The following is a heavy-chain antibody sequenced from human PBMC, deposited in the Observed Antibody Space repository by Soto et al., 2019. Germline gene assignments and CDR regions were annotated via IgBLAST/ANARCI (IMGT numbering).Heavy chain of an antibody. CDR2: INAGNGNT. CDR3: ARDVQADY. CDR1: GFTFTSYA. V-gene: IGHV1-3*01. Sequence: QVQLVQSGAEVKKPGASVKVSCKASGFTFTSYAMRWVRQAPGQRLEGIGWINAGNGNTKDSPKFQGRVTITRDTSASTAYMELSCRRAEGTAVYYCARDVQADYWGQGTLVTVSS. J-gene: IGHJ4*02.